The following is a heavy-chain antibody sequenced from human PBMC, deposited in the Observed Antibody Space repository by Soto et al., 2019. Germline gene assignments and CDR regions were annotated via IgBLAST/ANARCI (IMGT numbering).Heavy chain of an antibody. CDR2: ISSSSSTI. J-gene: IGHJ6*02. CDR1: GFTFSSYA. Sequence: HGGSLRLSCAASGFTFSSYAMSWVRQAPGKGLEWVSYISSSSSTIYYADFVKGRFTISRDNAKNSLYLQMNSLRDEDTAVYYCARDSVLGRRYDSSGPYYYYGMDVWGQGTTVTVSS. D-gene: IGHD3-22*01. V-gene: IGHV3-48*02. CDR3: ARDSVLGRRYDSSGPYYYYGMDV.